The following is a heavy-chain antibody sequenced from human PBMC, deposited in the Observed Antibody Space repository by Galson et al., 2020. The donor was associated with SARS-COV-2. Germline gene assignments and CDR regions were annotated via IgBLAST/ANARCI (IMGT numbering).Heavy chain of an antibody. Sequence: GGSLRLSCAASGFTFSSSNMNWVRQAPGNGLEWVSSISSSRSYIYYADSAKGRFTVSRDTAKNSLYLQMNSLRAEDTALYYCAREAIAGFDAFALWGQGTMGTVSS. CDR1: GFTFSSSN. V-gene: IGHV3-21*01. CDR3: AREAIAGFDAFAL. CDR2: ISSSRSYI. D-gene: IGHD6-19*01. J-gene: IGHJ3*01.